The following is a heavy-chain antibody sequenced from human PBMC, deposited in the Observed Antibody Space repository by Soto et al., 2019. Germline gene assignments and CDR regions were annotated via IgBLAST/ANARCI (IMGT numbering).Heavy chain of an antibody. J-gene: IGHJ2*01. D-gene: IGHD3-10*01. V-gene: IGHV4-30-4*01. CDR2: IYYSGST. Sequence: QVQLQESGPGLVKPSQTLSLTCTVSGGSISSGDYYWSWIRQPPGKGLEWIGYIYYSGSTYYNPYLKSRVTISVDTSKNQFSLKLSSVTAADTAVYYCARDSSITRGYFDLWGRGTLVTVSS. CDR1: GGSISSGDYY. CDR3: ARDSSITRGYFDL.